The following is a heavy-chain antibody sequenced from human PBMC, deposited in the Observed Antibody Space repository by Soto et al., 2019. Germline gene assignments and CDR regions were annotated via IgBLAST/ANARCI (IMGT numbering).Heavy chain of an antibody. CDR1: GFTFSDYY. J-gene: IGHJ4*02. D-gene: IGHD3-10*01. V-gene: IGHV3-72*01. CDR2: IRNKTNNSAT. Sequence: EVQLVQSGGGLVQPGGSLRLSCAASGFTFSDYYMDWVRRAPGKGLEWVGRIRNKTNNSATEYAASLKGRVTFSRNDSENALYLQMNSLETEDTAVYWCTREKRYYNNLTSFYFDNWGQGTLVTVSS. CDR3: TREKRYYNNLTSFYFDN.